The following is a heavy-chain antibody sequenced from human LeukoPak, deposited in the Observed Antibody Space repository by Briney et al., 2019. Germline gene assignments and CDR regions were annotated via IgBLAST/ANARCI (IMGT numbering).Heavy chain of an antibody. D-gene: IGHD3-10*01. Sequence: ASVKVSCKTSGYSFTNYGITWVRQAPGHGLEWMGWISAYNGNTNYAQNLQGRVTMTTDTSTSTAYMELRSLRSDDTALYYCARSPRVPRFMVSRYYYYMDVWGKGTTVTVSS. V-gene: IGHV1-18*01. CDR2: ISAYNGNT. J-gene: IGHJ6*03. CDR1: GYSFTNYG. CDR3: ARSPRVPRFMVSRYYYYMDV.